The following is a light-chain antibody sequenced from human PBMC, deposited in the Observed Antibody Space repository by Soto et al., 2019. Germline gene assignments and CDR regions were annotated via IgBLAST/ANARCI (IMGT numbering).Light chain of an antibody. CDR2: GNS. CDR3: QSCASSLSGPRV. CDR1: SSNIGAGYD. J-gene: IGLJ1*01. Sequence: QSVLTQPPSVSGAPGQRVTISCTGSSSNIGAGYDVHWYQQLPGTAPKLLIYGNSNRPSGVPDRFSGSKSGTAASLAITGLQAEDEAEYYCQSCASSLSGPRVFGTGTKVPVL. V-gene: IGLV1-40*01.